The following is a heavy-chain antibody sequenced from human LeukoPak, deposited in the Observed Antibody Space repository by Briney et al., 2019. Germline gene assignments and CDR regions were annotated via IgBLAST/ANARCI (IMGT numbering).Heavy chain of an antibody. CDR1: GGSISSISYY. Sequence: PSETLSLTCTVSGGSISSISYYWGWIRQPPGKGLEWIGSIYYSGSTYCNPSLKSRVTISVDTSKNQFSLKLSSVTAADTAVYYCARRSTVVTPGWFDPWGQGTLVTVSS. J-gene: IGHJ5*02. CDR2: IYYSGST. CDR3: ARRSTVVTPGWFDP. D-gene: IGHD4-23*01. V-gene: IGHV4-39*01.